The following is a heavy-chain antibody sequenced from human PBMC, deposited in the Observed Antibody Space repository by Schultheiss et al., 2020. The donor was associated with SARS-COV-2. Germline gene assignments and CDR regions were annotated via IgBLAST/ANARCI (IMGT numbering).Heavy chain of an antibody. V-gene: IGHV1-69*10. J-gene: IGHJ4*02. Sequence: SVKVSCKASGCAFSSNGVSWVRQAPGQRLEWMGGIIPIFGIANYAQKFQGRVTITADKSTSTAYMELSSLRSEDTAVYYCARPARVGPVAGTPHLYYWGQGTLVTVSS. CDR1: GCAFSSNG. CDR3: ARPARVGPVAGTPHLYY. D-gene: IGHD6-19*01. CDR2: IIPIFGIA.